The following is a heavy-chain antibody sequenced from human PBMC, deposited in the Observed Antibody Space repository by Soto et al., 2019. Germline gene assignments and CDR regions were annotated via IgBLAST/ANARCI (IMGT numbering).Heavy chain of an antibody. Sequence: GSLRLSGAASVFTVSDYYMSWIRQAPGKGLEWVSYISSSGSTIYYADSVKGRFTISRDNAKNSLYLQMNSLRAEDTAVYYCAVYDYVWGSYRHDAFDIWGQGTMVTVSS. J-gene: IGHJ3*02. CDR1: VFTVSDYY. V-gene: IGHV3-11*01. D-gene: IGHD3-16*02. CDR3: AVYDYVWGSYRHDAFDI. CDR2: ISSSGSTI.